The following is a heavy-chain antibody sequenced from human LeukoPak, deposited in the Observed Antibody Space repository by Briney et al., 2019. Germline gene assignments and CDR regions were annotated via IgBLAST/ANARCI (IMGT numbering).Heavy chain of an antibody. V-gene: IGHV4-30-2*01. CDR1: GGSISSGDYY. CDR2: IYHSGST. D-gene: IGHD3-9*01. J-gene: IGHJ4*02. CDR3: ASRPSRYDILTGYYWY. Sequence: PSETLSLTCTVSGGSISSGDYYWSWIRQPPGKGLEWIGNIYHSGSTYYSPSLKSRVTISVDRSKNQFSLKLSSVIAADTAVYYCASRPSRYDILTGYYWYWGQGTLVTVSS.